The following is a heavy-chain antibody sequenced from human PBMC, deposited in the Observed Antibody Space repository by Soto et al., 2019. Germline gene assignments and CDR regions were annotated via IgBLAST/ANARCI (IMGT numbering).Heavy chain of an antibody. D-gene: IGHD4-17*01. V-gene: IGHV1-69*13. CDR3: ASLGGDYGDNYYYGMDV. CDR1: GGTFSSYA. J-gene: IGHJ6*02. Sequence: SVKVSCKASGGTFSSYAISWVRQAPGQGLEWMGGIIPIFGTANYAQKFQGRVTITADESTSTAYMELSSLRSEDTAVYYCASLGGDYGDNYYYGMDVWGQGTTVTVSS. CDR2: IIPIFGTA.